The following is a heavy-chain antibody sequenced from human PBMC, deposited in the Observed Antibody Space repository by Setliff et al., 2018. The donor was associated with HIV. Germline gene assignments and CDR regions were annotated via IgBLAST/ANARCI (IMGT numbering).Heavy chain of an antibody. Sequence: PSETLSLTCDVSGFSISSRYYWGWIRQSPGKGLEWIGNIYHTGSSYYNPSLNDRATISLDTSKNQFSLKLSSVTAADTAVYYCAREQPYYNFWGGYYSNWFDPWGQGTLVTVSS. CDR1: GFSISSRYY. D-gene: IGHD3-3*01. V-gene: IGHV4-38-2*02. CDR3: AREQPYYNFWGGYYSNWFDP. CDR2: IYHTGSS. J-gene: IGHJ5*02.